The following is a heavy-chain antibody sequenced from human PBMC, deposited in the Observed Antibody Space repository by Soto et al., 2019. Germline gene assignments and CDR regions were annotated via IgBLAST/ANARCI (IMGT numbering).Heavy chain of an antibody. CDR2: MNPRSANT. Sequence: SAKVSYKASTYTFMSYDINWVGQAPGQGREWMGWMNPRSANTGYAQKFQGRISMTRNTSMNTAYMELNSLTSEDTAVYYCTRGQEVWWNAGPLGLHGLDVWGQGTTVTVSS. V-gene: IGHV1-8*01. J-gene: IGHJ6*02. D-gene: IGHD3-16*01. CDR1: TYTFMSYD. CDR3: TRGQEVWWNAGPLGLHGLDV.